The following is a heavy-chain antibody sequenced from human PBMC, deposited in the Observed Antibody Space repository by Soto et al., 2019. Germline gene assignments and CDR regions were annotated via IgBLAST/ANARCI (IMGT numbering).Heavy chain of an antibody. J-gene: IGHJ4*02. CDR3: TKSSSRTKLDVA. CDR1: GCTLITCA. D-gene: IGHD6-6*01. CDR2: INQDGSEK. Sequence: SMRLSCGAAGCTLITCALHWLLQAPGEGLEWVANINQDGSEKYYVDSVKGRFTISRDNVKNSLYLQMNALRAEDTAIYYCTKSSSRTKLDVAWAQGILVTVS. V-gene: IGHV3-7*03.